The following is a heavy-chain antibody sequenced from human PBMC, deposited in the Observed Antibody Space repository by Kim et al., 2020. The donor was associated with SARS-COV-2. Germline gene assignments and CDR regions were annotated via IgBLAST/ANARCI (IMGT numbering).Heavy chain of an antibody. D-gene: IGHD5-12*01. Sequence: GGSLRLSCTASGFTFGDYAMSWVRQAPGKGLEWVGFIRSKAYGGTTEYAASVKGRFTISRDDSKSIAYLQMNSLKTEDTAVYYCTRGDEVAPYYFDYWGQGTLVTVSS. CDR3: TRGDEVAPYYFDY. V-gene: IGHV3-49*04. J-gene: IGHJ4*02. CDR2: IRSKAYGGTT. CDR1: GFTFGDYA.